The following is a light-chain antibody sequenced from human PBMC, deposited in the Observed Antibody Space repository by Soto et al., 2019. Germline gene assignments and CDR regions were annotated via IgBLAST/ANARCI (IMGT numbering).Light chain of an antibody. J-gene: IGKJ1*01. V-gene: IGKV3-20*01. CDR2: GAS. Sequence: EIVLTQSPATLSLSPGERATLSCRASQSVRSYLAWYQQKPGQAPRLLIYGASSRATGIPDRFSGTGSETDFTLTISRLEPEDFAVYYCQQYDNSPITFGQGTKVDIK. CDR3: QQYDNSPIT. CDR1: QSVRSY.